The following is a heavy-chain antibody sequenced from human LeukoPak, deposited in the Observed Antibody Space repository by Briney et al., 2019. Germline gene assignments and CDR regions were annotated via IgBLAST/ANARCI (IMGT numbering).Heavy chain of an antibody. CDR3: ARRLVAALDGMDV. Sequence: GGSLRLSCAASGFTFSSYSINWVRQAPGKGLEGVSSISSSSRYIYYADSVKGRFTISRDNAKNSLYLQMNSLRAEDTAVYYCARRLVAALDGMDVWGQGTTVTVSS. J-gene: IGHJ6*02. D-gene: IGHD2-15*01. V-gene: IGHV3-21*01. CDR1: GFTFSSYS. CDR2: ISSSSRYI.